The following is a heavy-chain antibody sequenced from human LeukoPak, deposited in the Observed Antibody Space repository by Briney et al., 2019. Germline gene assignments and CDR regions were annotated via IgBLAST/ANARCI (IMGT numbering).Heavy chain of an antibody. CDR3: ARGGHSSGWYLDYFDY. CDR1: GGSISSYY. V-gene: IGHV4-59*12. Sequence: SETLSLTCTVSGGSISSYYWSWIRQPPGKGLEWIGYIYYSGSTNYNPSLKSRVTISVDTSKNQFSLKLSSVTAADTAVYYCARGGHSSGWYLDYFDYWGQGTLVTVSS. D-gene: IGHD6-19*01. CDR2: IYYSGST. J-gene: IGHJ4*02.